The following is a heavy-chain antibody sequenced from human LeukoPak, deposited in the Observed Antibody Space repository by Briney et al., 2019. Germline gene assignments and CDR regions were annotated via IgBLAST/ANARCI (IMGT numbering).Heavy chain of an antibody. CDR1: GNYW. D-gene: IGHD2/OR15-2a*01. CDR3: VSFYETY. J-gene: IGHJ4*02. CDR2: VNSDGSWT. V-gene: IGHV3-74*01. Sequence: GGSLRLSCAAPGNYWMHWVRQAPGKGLVWVSHVNSDGSWTSYADSVKGRFTISKDNAKNTVYLQMNSLRAEDTAVYYCVSFYETYWGRGTLVTVSS.